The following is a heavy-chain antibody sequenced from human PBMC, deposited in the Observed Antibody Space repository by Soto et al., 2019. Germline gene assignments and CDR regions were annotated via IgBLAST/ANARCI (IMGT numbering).Heavy chain of an antibody. CDR3: AGGATDGSSLYFCMDP. V-gene: IGHV1-69*01. J-gene: IGHJ5*01. Sequence: QVQLVQSGAEVRMPGSSVKVSCKASGGTFSTYPINWVRQAPGQGLEWMGGIIPLFGTTNYAQKFKGRVTIADDESTSTANMELSSLRAEDAVVYYCAGGATDGSSLYFCMDPWGQGTLVTVSS. CDR1: GGTFSTYP. D-gene: IGHD6-13*01. CDR2: IIPLFGTT.